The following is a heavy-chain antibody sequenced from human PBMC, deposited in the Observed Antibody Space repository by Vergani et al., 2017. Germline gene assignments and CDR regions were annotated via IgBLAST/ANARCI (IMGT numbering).Heavy chain of an antibody. D-gene: IGHD3-3*01. V-gene: IGHV4-39*01. Sequence: QLQLHKSGPGLVKPSETLSLTCTLSGGSISSSSHFWGWLRQTPGKGLEWIGSIYYTGSAYYNPSLKSRVSISVDASKNQFSLKLSSVTAADSAVYYCARHGGSGNYYHLFDSWGQGTLVIVSS. CDR1: GGSISSSSHF. CDR2: IYYTGSA. J-gene: IGHJ4*02. CDR3: ARHGGSGNYYHLFDS.